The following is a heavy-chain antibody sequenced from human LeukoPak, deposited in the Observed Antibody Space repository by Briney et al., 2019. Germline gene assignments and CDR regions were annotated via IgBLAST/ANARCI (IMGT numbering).Heavy chain of an antibody. CDR2: ISAYNGNT. J-gene: IGHJ4*02. V-gene: IGHV1-18*01. Sequence: ASVKVSCKASGYTFTSYGISWVRQAPGQGLEWMGWISAYNGNTNYAQKLQGRVTMTTDTSTSTAYMELRSLRSDDTAVYYCARSPGGYYDILTGYYMAPYFDYWGQGTLVTVSS. CDR3: ARSPGGYYDILTGYYMAPYFDY. CDR1: GYTFTSYG. D-gene: IGHD3-9*01.